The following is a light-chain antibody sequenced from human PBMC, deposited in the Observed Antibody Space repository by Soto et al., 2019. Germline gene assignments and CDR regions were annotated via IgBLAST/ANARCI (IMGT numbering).Light chain of an antibody. CDR1: SIDVGGYNF. V-gene: IGLV2-14*03. Sequence: QSALTQPASVSGSPGQSITISCTGTSIDVGGYNFVYWYQQHPGKAPKLMIYDVSNRPSGVSNLFSVSKSGNTASLTISGLQAEDETDYYCSSYTSSSTYVFGTGTKVTVL. CDR2: DVS. J-gene: IGLJ1*01. CDR3: SSYTSSSTYV.